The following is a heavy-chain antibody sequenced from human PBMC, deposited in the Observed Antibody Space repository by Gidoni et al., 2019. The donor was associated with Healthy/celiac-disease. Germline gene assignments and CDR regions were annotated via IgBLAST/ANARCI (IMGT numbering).Heavy chain of an antibody. J-gene: IGHJ5*02. CDR3: SKWLPRTTLFDP. Sequence: QVQLQESGPGLGKPSETLSLTCTVSGGSVSRGSYYWSWIRQPPGKGLESIGYIYYSGSPNYHPSLKSRVPLSVDTYKNQFSLKLSSLPAADTAVYYCSKWLPRTTLFDPWGQGTLVTVSS. V-gene: IGHV4-61*01. CDR2: IYYSGSP. D-gene: IGHD3-22*01. CDR1: GGSVSRGSYY.